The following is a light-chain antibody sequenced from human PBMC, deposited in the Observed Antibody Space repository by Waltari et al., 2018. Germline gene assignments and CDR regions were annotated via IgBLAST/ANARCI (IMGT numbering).Light chain of an antibody. CDR1: ALPTHY. J-gene: IGLJ1*01. Sequence: SYELTQAPSVSVSPGQTARITCSGDALPTHYPYWYQQKSGQPPVLGTYEDSKRPSGIPERFSGSSSGTMATLTISGAQVEDEADYYCYSTDSSGNHYVFGTGTKVTVL. CDR2: EDS. V-gene: IGLV3-10*01. CDR3: YSTDSSGNHYV.